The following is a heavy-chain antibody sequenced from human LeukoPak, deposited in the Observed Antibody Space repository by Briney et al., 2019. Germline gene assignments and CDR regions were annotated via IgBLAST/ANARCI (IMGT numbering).Heavy chain of an antibody. J-gene: IGHJ4*02. D-gene: IGHD2-2*01. CDR1: GGTFSSYA. V-gene: IGHV1-69*13. CDR3: ARILYCSSTSHMGCYFDY. Sequence: SVKVSCKASGGTFSSYAISWVRQAPGQGLEWMGGIIPIFGTANYAQKFQGRVTITADESTSTAYMELSSLRSDDTAVYYCARILYCSSTSHMGCYFDYWGQGTLVTVSS. CDR2: IIPIFGTA.